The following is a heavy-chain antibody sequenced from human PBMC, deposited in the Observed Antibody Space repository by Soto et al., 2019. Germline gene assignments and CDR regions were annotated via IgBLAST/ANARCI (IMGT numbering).Heavy chain of an antibody. J-gene: IGHJ4*02. Sequence: QVQLVQSGAEVKKPGASVKVSCKASGYTFTNYDINWVRQATGQGLEWMGWINPNSGNTGYAQKFQGRXXMXRXXSISTAYMELNSLRSEDTAVFYCARGGVGATYFDHWGQGSLVTVSS. CDR3: ARGGVGATYFDH. D-gene: IGHD1-26*01. CDR2: INPNSGNT. CDR1: GYTFTNYD. V-gene: IGHV1-8*01.